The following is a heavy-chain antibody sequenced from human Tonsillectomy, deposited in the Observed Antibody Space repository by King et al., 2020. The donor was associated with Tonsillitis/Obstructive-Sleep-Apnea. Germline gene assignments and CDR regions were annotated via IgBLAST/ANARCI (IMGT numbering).Heavy chain of an antibody. V-gene: IGHV3-9*01. CDR3: AKAPGPIVVVSVANRAQGLYYHMEV. CDR2: ISWDSNNI. D-gene: IGHD2-2*01. J-gene: IGHJ6*03. CDR1: GFTFDDYA. Sequence: VQLVESGGGLVQPGRSLRLSCAASGFTFDDYAVHWVRQAPGKGLEWVSGISWDSNNIGYADSVKGRFTISRDNAKNSLYLQMNSLRAEDTALYYCAKAPGPIVVVSVANRAQGLYYHMEVWGKGTPVTVSS.